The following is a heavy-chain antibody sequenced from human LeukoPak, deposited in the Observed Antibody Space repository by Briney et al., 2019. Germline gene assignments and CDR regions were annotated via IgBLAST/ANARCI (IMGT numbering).Heavy chain of an antibody. CDR1: GFTFDDYG. V-gene: IGHV3-20*01. CDR3: ARGRGYCYGMDV. D-gene: IGHD3-10*01. CDR2: INWNGGST. J-gene: IGHJ6*02. Sequence: GGSLRLSCAASGFTFDDYGMSWVRQAPGKGLEWVSGINWNGGSTGYADSVKGRFTISRDNAKNSLYLQMNSLRAEDTALYHCARGRGYCYGMDVWGQGTTVTVSS.